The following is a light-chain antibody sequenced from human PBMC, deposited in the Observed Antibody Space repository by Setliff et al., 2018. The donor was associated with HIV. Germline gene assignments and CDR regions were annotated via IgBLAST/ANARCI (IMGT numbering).Light chain of an antibody. CDR2: SNN. J-gene: IGLJ1*01. CDR1: SSNIGSNT. CDR3: AAWDDSLNGPYYV. Sequence: QSALTQPPSASGTPGQRVAISCSGSSSNIGSNTVNWYQQLPRTAPKLLIYSNNQRPSGVPDRFSGSKSGTSASLAISGLQSEDEADYYCAAWDDSLNGPYYVFGTGTKVTVL. V-gene: IGLV1-44*01.